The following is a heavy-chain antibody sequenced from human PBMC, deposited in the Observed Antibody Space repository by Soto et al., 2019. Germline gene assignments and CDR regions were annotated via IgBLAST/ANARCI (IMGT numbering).Heavy chain of an antibody. Sequence: QVQLVQSGAEVKNPGASVKVSCKASGYTFTRYGIGWARQAPGQGLEWMGWINTYNGNTNYAQNVQGRVTLTTDTSPSTAYMELRSLRSNDTAIYYCAMVDVYVTPSPQDVWDQGTTVIVSS. V-gene: IGHV1-18*01. CDR3: AMVDVYVTPSPQDV. J-gene: IGHJ6*02. CDR2: INTYNGNT. D-gene: IGHD3-16*01. CDR1: GYTFTRYG.